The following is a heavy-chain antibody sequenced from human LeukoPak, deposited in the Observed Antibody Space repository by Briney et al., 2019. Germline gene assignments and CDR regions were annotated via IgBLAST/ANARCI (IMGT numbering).Heavy chain of an antibody. D-gene: IGHD6-13*01. V-gene: IGHV4-4*07. CDR2: IYTSGTT. Sequence: SETLSLTCTVSGDSIRSYYWSWIRQPAGKGLEWIGRIYTSGTTNYSPSLKSRVTMSVDTSKNQFSLKLSSVTAADTAVYYCARQYSSSWYMFAFDIWGQGTMVTVSS. CDR3: ARQYSSSWYMFAFDI. J-gene: IGHJ3*02. CDR1: GDSIRSYY.